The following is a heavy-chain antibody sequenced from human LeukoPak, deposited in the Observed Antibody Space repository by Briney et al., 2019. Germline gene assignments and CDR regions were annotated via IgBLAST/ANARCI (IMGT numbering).Heavy chain of an antibody. CDR1: GGSISSYY. Sequence: SETLSLTCTVSGGSISSYYWSWIRQPPGKGLEWIGYIYYSGSTNYNPSLKSRVTISVDTSKNQFSLKLSSATAADTAVYYCARSLWFGELLRFDPWGQGTLVTVSS. CDR2: IYYSGST. J-gene: IGHJ5*02. V-gene: IGHV4-59*01. CDR3: ARSLWFGELLRFDP. D-gene: IGHD3-10*01.